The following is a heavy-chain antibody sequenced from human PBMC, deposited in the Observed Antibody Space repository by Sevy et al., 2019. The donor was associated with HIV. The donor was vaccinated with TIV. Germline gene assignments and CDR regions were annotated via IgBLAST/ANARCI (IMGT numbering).Heavy chain of an antibody. J-gene: IGHJ5*02. V-gene: IGHV4-38-2*01. Sequence: SETLSLICAVSGYSISSGYYWGWIRHPPGKGLAWIGTIYHAGNTYYNPSLKSRVTISLDTSKNQFSLKLSSVTAADTAVYYCASLGITIVRGVNDNWFDPWGLGTLVTVSS. CDR2: IYHAGNT. CDR3: ASLGITIVRGVNDNWFDP. D-gene: IGHD3-10*01. CDR1: GYSISSGYY.